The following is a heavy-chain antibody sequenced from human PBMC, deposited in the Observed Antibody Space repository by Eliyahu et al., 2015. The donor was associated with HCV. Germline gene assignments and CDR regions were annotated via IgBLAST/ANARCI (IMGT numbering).Heavy chain of an antibody. CDR2: XKSKTDGGTT. Sequence: EVQLVESGGGLVKPGGSLRLSCAASGFTXXXAWXSWVRQAPGKGLEWVGRXKSKTDGGTTDYAAPVKGRFTISRDDSKNTLYLQMNSLKTEDTAVYYCTTVVVTAIWRKRAFDIWGQGTMVTVSS. V-gene: IGHV3-15*01. D-gene: IGHD2-21*02. CDR1: GFTXXXAW. J-gene: IGHJ3*02. CDR3: TTVVVTAIWRKRAFDI.